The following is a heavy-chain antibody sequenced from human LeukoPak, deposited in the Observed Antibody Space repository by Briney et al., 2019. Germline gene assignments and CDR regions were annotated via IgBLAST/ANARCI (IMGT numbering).Heavy chain of an antibody. D-gene: IGHD6-25*01. J-gene: IGHJ4*02. V-gene: IGHV4-39*02. CDR3: ARSSGTGTFSY. Sequence: PSETLFLTCTVSGDSISRSTYYWAWIRQPPGKGLERIGSVYYGRSPYFNPSLESRATISVDTSKNHFSLKMSSVTAADTAVYYCARSSGTGTFSYWGQGTLVTVSS. CDR2: VYYGRSP. CDR1: GDSISRSTYY.